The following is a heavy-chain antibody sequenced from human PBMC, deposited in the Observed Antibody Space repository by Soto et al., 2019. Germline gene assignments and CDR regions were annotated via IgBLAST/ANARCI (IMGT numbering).Heavy chain of an antibody. Sequence: ARSLRLSFATSGFILSDFNMNWARQAPGKGLEWVSYISSSSSVIDYADSVKGRFTVSRDNARNSLYLQMNSLRAEDTAVYYCARDLSWGSNWYYYMDVWGKGTTVTVS. V-gene: IGHV3-48*01. J-gene: IGHJ6*03. CDR1: GFILSDFN. CDR3: ARDLSWGSNWYYYMDV. CDR2: ISSSSSVI. D-gene: IGHD7-27*01.